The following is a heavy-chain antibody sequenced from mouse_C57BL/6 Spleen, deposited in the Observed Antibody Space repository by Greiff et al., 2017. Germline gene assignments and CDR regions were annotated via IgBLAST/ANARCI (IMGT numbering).Heavy chain of an antibody. CDR2: IYPGDGDT. CDR1: GYAFSSSW. Sequence: QVQLQQSGPELVKPGASVKISCKASGYAFSSSWMNWVKQRPGKGLEWIGRIYPGDGDTNYNGKFKGKATLTADKSSSTAYMQLSSLTSEDSAVYFCAREGSSDTFAYWGQGTLVTVSA. CDR3: AREGSSDTFAY. D-gene: IGHD3-2*02. V-gene: IGHV1-82*01. J-gene: IGHJ3*01.